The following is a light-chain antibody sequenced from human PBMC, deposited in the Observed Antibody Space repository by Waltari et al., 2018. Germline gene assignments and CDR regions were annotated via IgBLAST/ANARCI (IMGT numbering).Light chain of an antibody. Sequence: IHLTPSPSSLSASVGDRVPITCRAIQSISSYLNWDQQKPGKAPKLLIYAASSVQSGVPSRFSGSGSGTDFTLTISSLQPEDVATYYCQQSYSTPYTFGQGTKLEIK. V-gene: IGKV1-39*01. CDR1: QSISSY. CDR2: AAS. J-gene: IGKJ2*01. CDR3: QQSYSTPYT.